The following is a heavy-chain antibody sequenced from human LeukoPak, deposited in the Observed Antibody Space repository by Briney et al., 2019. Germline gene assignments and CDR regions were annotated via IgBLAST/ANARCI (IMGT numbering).Heavy chain of an antibody. CDR2: VNTDGTSS. CDR3: ARDSPNYSKGAIDI. D-gene: IGHD1-7*01. J-gene: IGHJ3*02. Sequence: PGGSLRLSCAASGFTFSSHGMHWVRQAPGKGLVWVAHVNTDGTSSSYVDSVKGRFTISRDNAKNTLYLQMNSLRAEDTAAYYCARDSPNYSKGAIDIWGQGTMVTVSS. CDR1: GFTFSSHG. V-gene: IGHV3-74*01.